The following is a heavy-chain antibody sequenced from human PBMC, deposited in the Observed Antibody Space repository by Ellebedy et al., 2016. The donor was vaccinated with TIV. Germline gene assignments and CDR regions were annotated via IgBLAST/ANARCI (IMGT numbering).Heavy chain of an antibody. D-gene: IGHD3-22*01. Sequence: AASVKVSCKASGYTFTGYYIHWVRQAPGQGLEWMGWLNVASTDTNYAQRFRDRGTMTRDTTISTACMDLSRLTSHDAAVYYCSRSVMKVVTAAHLGYWGQGTLVTVSS. CDR3: SRSVMKVVTAAHLGY. V-gene: IGHV1-2*02. J-gene: IGHJ4*02. CDR2: LNVASTDT. CDR1: GYTFTGYY.